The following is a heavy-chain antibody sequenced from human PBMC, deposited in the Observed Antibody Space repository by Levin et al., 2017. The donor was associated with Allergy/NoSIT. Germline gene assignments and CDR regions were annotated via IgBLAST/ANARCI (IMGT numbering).Heavy chain of an antibody. J-gene: IGHJ4*02. CDR1: GFTFSSYG. Sequence: GGSLRLSCAASGFTFSSYGMHWVRQAPGKGLEWVAVIWYDGSNKYYADSVKGRFTISRDNSKNTLYLQMNSLRAEDTAVYYCASEKQLATDLTFDYWGQGTLVTVSS. CDR3: ASEKQLATDLTFDY. D-gene: IGHD6-13*01. V-gene: IGHV3-33*01. CDR2: IWYDGSNK.